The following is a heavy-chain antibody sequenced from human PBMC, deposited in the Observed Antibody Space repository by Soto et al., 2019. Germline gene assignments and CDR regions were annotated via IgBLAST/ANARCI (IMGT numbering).Heavy chain of an antibody. CDR2: ISYDGRRR. J-gene: IGHJ6*02. Sequence: QVQLVESGGGVVQPGGSLSLSCAAPGFTFRAFAMHWVRQAPGKGLAWLAIISYDGRRRYYEEPVRGRFTISRDNSNNMVYVQMTTLRADDTALSFCASGQYYGFDVWGLGTTVTVS. CDR1: GFTFRAFA. CDR3: ASGQYYGFDV. V-gene: IGHV3-30*04.